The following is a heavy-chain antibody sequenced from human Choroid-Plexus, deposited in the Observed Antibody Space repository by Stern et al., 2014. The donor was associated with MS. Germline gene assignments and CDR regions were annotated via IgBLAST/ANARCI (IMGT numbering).Heavy chain of an antibody. V-gene: IGHV3-30*18. CDR1: GFTFSNFG. CDR3: AKDRQWSTYFFDY. D-gene: IGHD2-15*01. Sequence: VQLVESGGGVAQPGRPLILSCAASGFTFSNFGMHWVRQAPGKGLEWVALISDDGSDKYYADSVKGRFTICRDNSKNTRYMHMNSLRAEDTAVYYCAKDRQWSTYFFDYWGQGSLVTVSS. J-gene: IGHJ4*02. CDR2: ISDDGSDK.